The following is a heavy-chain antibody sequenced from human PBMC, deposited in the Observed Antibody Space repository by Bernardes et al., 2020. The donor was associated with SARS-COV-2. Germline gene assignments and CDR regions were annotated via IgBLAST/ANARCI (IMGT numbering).Heavy chain of an antibody. D-gene: IGHD1-1*01. J-gene: IGHJ3*02. V-gene: IGHV1-69*13. CDR3: AREEERLDAFDI. Sequence: SVKVSCKASGGTFSSYAISWVRQAPGQGLEWMGGIIPIFGTANYAQKFQGRVTITADESTSTAYMELSSLRSEDTAVYYCAREEERLDAFDIWGQGTMVTVSS. CDR1: GGTFSSYA. CDR2: IIPIFGTA.